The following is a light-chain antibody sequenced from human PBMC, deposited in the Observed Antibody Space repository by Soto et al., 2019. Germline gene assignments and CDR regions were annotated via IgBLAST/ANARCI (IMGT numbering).Light chain of an antibody. CDR1: QSLSSY. J-gene: IGKJ1*01. CDR2: DAS. V-gene: IGKV3-11*01. Sequence: EIVLTQSPATLSLSPGERATLSCRASQSLSSYLAWYQHKPGQAPRLLMYDASNRATGIPVRFSGSGSGTDFTLTISSLEPEDFAVYYCKHSRAFGQGTKVEIK. CDR3: KHSRA.